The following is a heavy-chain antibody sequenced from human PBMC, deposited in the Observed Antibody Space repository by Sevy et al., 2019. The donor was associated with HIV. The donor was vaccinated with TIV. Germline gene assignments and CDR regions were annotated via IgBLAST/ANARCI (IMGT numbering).Heavy chain of an antibody. CDR2: ISYDGRNK. CDR3: AKDQGVLLWFGEKGNWFDP. Sequence: GGSLRLSCAASGFTFSSYGMHWVRQAPGKGLEWVAVISYDGRNKYYADSVKGRFTISRDNSKNTLYLQMNSLRAEDTAVYYCAKDQGVLLWFGEKGNWFDPWGQGTLVTVSS. D-gene: IGHD3-10*01. V-gene: IGHV3-30*18. CDR1: GFTFSSYG. J-gene: IGHJ5*02.